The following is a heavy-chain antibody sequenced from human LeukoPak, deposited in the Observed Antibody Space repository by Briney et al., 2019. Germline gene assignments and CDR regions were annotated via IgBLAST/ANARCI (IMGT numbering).Heavy chain of an antibody. Sequence: GGSLRFSCAASGFSLSNYWMAWVRQAPGKGLEWVSSMSSGSRYIYYADSVRGRFTISRDNAKNSLYLLMNSLRAEDTAVYYCARDRPTGASRLFVVQWGQGTLVTVSS. CDR2: MSSGSRYI. CDR3: ARDRPTGASRLFVVQ. D-gene: IGHD3-3*01. CDR1: GFSLSNYW. V-gene: IGHV3-21*01. J-gene: IGHJ4*02.